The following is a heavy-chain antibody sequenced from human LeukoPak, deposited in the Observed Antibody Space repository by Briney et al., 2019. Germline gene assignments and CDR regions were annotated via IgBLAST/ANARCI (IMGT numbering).Heavy chain of an antibody. D-gene: IGHD4-17*01. CDR2: IWYDGNNK. V-gene: IGHV3-33*01. CDR3: ARDGGDTVTSPFDY. Sequence: GGSLGLSCAASGFTFSAYGMHWVRQAPGKGLEWVAVIWYDGNNKYYADSVKGRFTISRDNSKNTLYLQMNSLRAEDTAVYYCARDGGDTVTSPFDYWGQGTLVTVSS. CDR1: GFTFSAYG. J-gene: IGHJ4*02.